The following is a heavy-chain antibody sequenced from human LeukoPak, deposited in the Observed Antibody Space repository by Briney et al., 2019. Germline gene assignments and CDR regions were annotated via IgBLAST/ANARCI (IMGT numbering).Heavy chain of an antibody. V-gene: IGHV1-18*01. CDR2: ISAYNGNT. CDR1: GYTFTSYG. J-gene: IGHJ6*02. Sequence: ASVKVSCKASGYTFTSYGISWVRQAPGQGLEWMGWISAYNGNTNYAQKLQGRVTMTTDTSTSTAYMELGSLRSDDTAVYYCASVNRMVRGVINYYYGTDVWGQGTTVTVSS. CDR3: ASVNRMVRGVINYYYGTDV. D-gene: IGHD3-10*01.